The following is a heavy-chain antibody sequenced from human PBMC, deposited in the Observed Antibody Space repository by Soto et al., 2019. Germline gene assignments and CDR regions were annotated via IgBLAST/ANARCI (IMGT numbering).Heavy chain of an antibody. V-gene: IGHV3-9*01. D-gene: IGHD3-10*01. J-gene: IGHJ6*02. Sequence: EVQLVESGGGLVQPGRSLRLSCAASGFTFDDYAMHWVRQAPGKGLEWVSGISWNSGSIGYADSVKGRFTISRDNAKNSLYLQMNSLGAEDTALYYCAKSRGVTAWYYYGMDVWGQGTTVTVSS. CDR2: ISWNSGSI. CDR3: AKSRGVTAWYYYGMDV. CDR1: GFTFDDYA.